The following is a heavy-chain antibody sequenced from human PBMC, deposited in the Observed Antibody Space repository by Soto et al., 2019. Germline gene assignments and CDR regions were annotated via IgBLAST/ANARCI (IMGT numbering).Heavy chain of an antibody. CDR2: VYYAGRT. D-gene: IGHD4-17*01. CDR1: GDSIRSSSYY. V-gene: IGHV4-39*01. J-gene: IGHJ4*02. Sequence: SETLSLTCTVTGDSIRSSSYYWAWNRQSPGKGLEWIGRVYYAGRTQYNPSLKSRVTLSGDASKNQFSLKLISVTAADTAVYYCATDYGDYITAYWGQGTLVTVSS. CDR3: ATDYGDYITAY.